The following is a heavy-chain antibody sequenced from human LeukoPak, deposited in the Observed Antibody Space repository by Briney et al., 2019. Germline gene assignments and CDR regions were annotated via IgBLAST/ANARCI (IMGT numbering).Heavy chain of an antibody. V-gene: IGHV4-39*01. CDR1: GGSISSSSYY. CDR2: IYYSGST. CDR3: ARRTSSYYYYGMDV. J-gene: IGHJ6*02. D-gene: IGHD6-6*01. Sequence: SETLSLTCTVSGGSISSSSYYWGWIRQPPGKGLEWIGSIYYSGSTYYNPSLKSRVTISVDTSKNQFSLKLSSVTAADTAVYYCARRTSSYYYYGMDVWGQGTTVTVSS.